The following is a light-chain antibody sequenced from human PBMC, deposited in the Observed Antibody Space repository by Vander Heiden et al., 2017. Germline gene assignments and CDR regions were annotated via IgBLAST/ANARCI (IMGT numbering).Light chain of an antibody. Sequence: DIVMTQSPDSLAVSLGERATINCKSSQSILYSSNNKDCLAWFQQKPGQPPKLLIYWASTRESGVPDRFTGSGSGTDFTLTISSLQAADVAVYYCQKYYSIPSFGQGTKVEIK. V-gene: IGKV4-1*01. J-gene: IGKJ1*01. CDR2: WAS. CDR1: QSILYSSNNKDC. CDR3: QKYYSIPS.